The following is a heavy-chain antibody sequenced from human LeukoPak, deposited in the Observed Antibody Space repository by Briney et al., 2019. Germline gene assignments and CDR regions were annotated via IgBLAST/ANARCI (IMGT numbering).Heavy chain of an antibody. CDR2: ISAYNGNT. CDR1: GYTFTTYG. V-gene: IGHV1-18*01. Sequence: ASVTVSYKTSGYTFTTYGISWVRQAPGQGLEWMGWISAYNGNTKYAQKLQGRVTMTTDTSTSTAYMELRSLRSEDTAVYYCARDPVSSSWYSYYYYGMDVWGQGTTVTVSS. J-gene: IGHJ6*02. D-gene: IGHD6-13*01. CDR3: ARDPVSSSWYSYYYYGMDV.